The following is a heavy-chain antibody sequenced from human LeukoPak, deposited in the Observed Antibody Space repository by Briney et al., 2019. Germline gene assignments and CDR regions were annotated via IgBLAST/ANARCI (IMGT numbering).Heavy chain of an antibody. J-gene: IGHJ6*02. V-gene: IGHV3-9*01. D-gene: IGHD1-20*01. CDR1: GFTFDDYA. CDR2: ISWNSGSI. Sequence: GGSLRLSCAASGFTFDDYAMHWVRQAPGKGLEWVSGISWNSGSIGYADSVKGRFTISRDNAKNSLYLQMNSLRAEDTALYYCAKDKLTGSGLLDVWGQGTSVTVSS. CDR3: AKDKLTGSGLLDV.